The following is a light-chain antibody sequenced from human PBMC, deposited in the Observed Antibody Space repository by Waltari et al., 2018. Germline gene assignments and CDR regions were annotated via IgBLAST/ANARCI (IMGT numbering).Light chain of an antibody. Sequence: QSVLTQPPSVSGAPGQRITISCPGSSSNNGAGYDLHWFQQLPGTAPKLLIYINTNRPSGVPDRFSGSRSGTSASLAITGLRAEDEADYYCQSYDSSLSGRVFGGGTKVTVV. CDR3: QSYDSSLSGRV. V-gene: IGLV1-40*01. CDR1: SSNNGAGYD. J-gene: IGLJ2*01. CDR2: INT.